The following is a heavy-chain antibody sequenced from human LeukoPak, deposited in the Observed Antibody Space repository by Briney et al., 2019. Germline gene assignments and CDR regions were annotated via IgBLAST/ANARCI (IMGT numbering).Heavy chain of an antibody. CDR2: VAYSGST. CDR1: GGSISSTPDY. Sequence: SETLSLTCTVSGGSISSTPDYWGWIRQPPERGLDWIGSVAYSGSTFYNASLKSRVTTSADTSKNQFSLNLTSVTAADTAVYYCARQHYFGGGSYRKKYFDPWGQGALVTVSS. J-gene: IGHJ5*02. D-gene: IGHD3-10*01. CDR3: ARQHYFGGGSYRKKYFDP. V-gene: IGHV4-39*01.